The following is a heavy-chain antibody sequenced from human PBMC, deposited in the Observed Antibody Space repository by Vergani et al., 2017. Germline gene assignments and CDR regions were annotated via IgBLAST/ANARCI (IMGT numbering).Heavy chain of an antibody. D-gene: IGHD2-15*01. CDR3: ARSRPYCTSGSWSAI. CDR2: IHTGGST. V-gene: IGHV4-61*02. CDR1: GESIRSGSHY. J-gene: IGHJ4*02. Sequence: QVKLQESGPGLLKPSQTLSLTCTVSGESIRSGSHYWSWIRQPAGKGPEWIGHIHTGGSTVLNPSFKSRVSIAVDTSKSQFSLKLNSVTVADTAVYYCARSRPYCTSGSWSAIWGQGTLVTVSS.